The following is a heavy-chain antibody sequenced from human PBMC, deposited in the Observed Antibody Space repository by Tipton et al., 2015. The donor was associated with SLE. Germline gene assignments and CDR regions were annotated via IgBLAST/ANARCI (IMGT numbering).Heavy chain of an antibody. V-gene: IGHV4-38-2*02. D-gene: IGHD3-16*01. CDR3: ARERLGVGVDY. J-gene: IGHJ4*02. CDR2: IYYSGST. Sequence: TLSLTCAVSDYSINNGYYWGWIRQPPGKGLEWIGSIYYSGSTYYNPSLKSRVTISVDTSKNQFSLKLSSVTAADTAVYYCARERLGVGVDYWGQGTLVTVSS. CDR1: DYSINNGYY.